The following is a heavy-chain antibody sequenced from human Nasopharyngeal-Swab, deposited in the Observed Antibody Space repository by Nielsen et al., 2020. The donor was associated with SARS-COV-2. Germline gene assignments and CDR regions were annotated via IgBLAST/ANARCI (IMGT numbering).Heavy chain of an antibody. V-gene: IGHV3-15*05. CDR2: IKSKIDGGTT. J-gene: IGHJ4*02. D-gene: IGHD2-21*02. CDR1: GLTFSNAW. CDR3: ALLGSTTNSRFDH. Sequence: GESLKISCAASGLTFSNAWMSWVRQAPGKGLEWVGRIKSKIDGGTTDYAAPVKGRLTISRDNAKNTLYLQMNSLRVDDTAVYYCALLGSTTNSRFDHWGQGTLVTVSS.